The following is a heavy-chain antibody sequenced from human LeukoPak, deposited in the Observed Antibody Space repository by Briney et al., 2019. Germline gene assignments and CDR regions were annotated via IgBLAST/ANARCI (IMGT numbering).Heavy chain of an antibody. CDR3: ARGFRGSYYLYYFDY. Sequence: PSETLSLTCAVYGGSFSGYYWSWIRQPPGKGLEWIGEINHSGSTNYNPSLKSRVTISVDTSKNQFSLKLSSVTAADTAAYYCARGFRGSYYLYYFDYWGQGTLVAVSS. CDR1: GGSFSGYY. D-gene: IGHD1-26*01. CDR2: INHSGST. J-gene: IGHJ4*02. V-gene: IGHV4-34*01.